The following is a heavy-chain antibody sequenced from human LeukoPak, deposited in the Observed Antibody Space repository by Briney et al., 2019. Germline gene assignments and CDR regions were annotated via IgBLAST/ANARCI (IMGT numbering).Heavy chain of an antibody. D-gene: IGHD2-2*03. CDR2: INPNSGGT. V-gene: IGHV1-2*02. Sequence: ASVKVSCKASGYTFTGYYMHWVRQAPGQGLEWMGWINPNSGGTNYAQKFQGRVTMTRDTSISTAYMELGRLRSDDTAVYYCARVDIVVVPAAISDTYYFDYWGQGTLVTVSS. J-gene: IGHJ4*02. CDR1: GYTFTGYY. CDR3: ARVDIVVVPAAISDTYYFDY.